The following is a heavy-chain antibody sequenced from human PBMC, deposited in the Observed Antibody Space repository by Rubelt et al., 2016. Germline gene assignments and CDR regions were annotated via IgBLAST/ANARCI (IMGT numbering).Heavy chain of an antibody. CDR1: GGSISSGGYY. D-gene: IGHD1-26*01. CDR2: IYYSGST. Sequence: QVQLQESGPGLVKPSETLSLTCTVSGGSISSGGYYWSWIRQPPGKGLEWIGYIYYSGSTNYNPSLKGRVTISVDTSKNQFSRKLSSVTAADTAVYYCARGRWWELPLLLAFDIWGQGTMVTVSS. CDR3: ARGRWWELPLLLAFDI. V-gene: IGHV4-61*08. J-gene: IGHJ3*02.